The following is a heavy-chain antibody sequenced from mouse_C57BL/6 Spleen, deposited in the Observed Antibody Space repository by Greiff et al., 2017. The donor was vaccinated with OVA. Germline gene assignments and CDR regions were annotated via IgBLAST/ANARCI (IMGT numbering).Heavy chain of an antibody. V-gene: IGHV5-17*01. CDR2: ISSGSSTI. CDR3: AVQGHNASSYFDY. J-gene: IGHJ2*01. CDR1: GFTFSDYG. D-gene: IGHD6-1*01. Sequence: EVQLQESGGGLVKPGGSLKLSCAASGFTFSDYGMHWVRQAPEKGLEWVAYISSGSSTIYYAATVQGRFTISRDNAKNTLFLQMTSLRSEDTAMYYCAVQGHNASSYFDYWGQGTTLTVSS.